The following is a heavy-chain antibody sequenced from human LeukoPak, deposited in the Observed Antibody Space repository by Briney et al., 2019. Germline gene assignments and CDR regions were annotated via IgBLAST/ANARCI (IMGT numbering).Heavy chain of an antibody. V-gene: IGHV5-51*01. J-gene: IGHJ4*02. CDR3: ARLRGIAVAGNSFDY. CDR2: IYPGDSDT. Sequence: GESLKISCKGSGYSFTSYWIGWVRQMPGKGLEWMGIIYPGDSDTRYSPSFQGQVTISADKSISTAYLQWSSLKASDTAMYYCARLRGIAVAGNSFDYWGQGTLVTVS. CDR1: GYSFTSYW. D-gene: IGHD6-19*01.